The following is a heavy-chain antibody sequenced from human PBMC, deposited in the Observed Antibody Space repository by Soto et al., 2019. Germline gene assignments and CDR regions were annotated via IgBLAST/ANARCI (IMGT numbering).Heavy chain of an antibody. CDR1: GGSFSGYY. CDR3: AREPPPPYYYGSGTVRARCPFDY. CDR2: INHSGST. D-gene: IGHD3-10*01. J-gene: IGHJ4*02. Sequence: QVQLQQWGAGLLKPSETLSLTCAVYGGSFSGYYWSWIRQPPGKGLEWIGEINHSGSTNYNPSLMCRVTIPVDTSKNQFSLKLSTVPAADTSVYYCAREPPPPYYYGSGTVRARCPFDYWGQGTLVTVSS. V-gene: IGHV4-34*01.